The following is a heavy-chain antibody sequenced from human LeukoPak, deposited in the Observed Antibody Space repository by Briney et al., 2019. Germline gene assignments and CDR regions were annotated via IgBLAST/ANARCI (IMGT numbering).Heavy chain of an antibody. V-gene: IGHV3-23*01. D-gene: IGHD6-19*01. CDR3: AKGYSSGWTPFDY. J-gene: IGHJ4*02. CDR1: GLILRGHA. Sequence: GGSLRLSCEASGLILRGHAMSWVRQAPGKGLEWVSGIGDSGEIERYADSVKGRFTISRDNFRNTVYLEMRSLRPEDTAVCYCAKGYSSGWTPFDYWGQGTQVTVSS. CDR2: IGDSGEIE.